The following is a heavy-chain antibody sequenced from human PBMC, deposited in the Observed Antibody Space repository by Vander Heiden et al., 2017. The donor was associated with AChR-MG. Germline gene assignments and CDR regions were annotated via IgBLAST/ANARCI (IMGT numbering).Heavy chain of an antibody. D-gene: IGHD4-17*01. CDR3: AKDRPTVTNVAVDI. CDR1: GFPFSTYA. V-gene: IGHV3-23*01. Sequence: EVQLLESGGGLVQPGGSLRPSCAASGFPFSTYAMSWVRQAPGKGLEWVSGISGIGGSTYYADSVKGRFTISRDNSKNILYMQMNSLRVEDTAVYYCAKDRPTVTNVAVDIWGQGTMVTVFS. CDR2: ISGIGGST. J-gene: IGHJ3*02.